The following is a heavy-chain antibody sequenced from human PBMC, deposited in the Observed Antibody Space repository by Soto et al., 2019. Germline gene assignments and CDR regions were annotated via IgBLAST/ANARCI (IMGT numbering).Heavy chain of an antibody. J-gene: IGHJ4*02. CDR3: ARGRMSTLVSQSHLDS. CDR1: GFSFSSHA. Sequence: GGSLRLSCAVSGFSFSSHAMNWVRQSPGKGLEWLAIIAYDGNTEHYADSVKGRFTISRDNYENTVYLEMNGLRGEDTGLYYCARGRMSTLVSQSHLDSSGRGTXVTVSS. V-gene: IGHV3-30-3*01. D-gene: IGHD6-13*01. CDR2: IAYDGNTE.